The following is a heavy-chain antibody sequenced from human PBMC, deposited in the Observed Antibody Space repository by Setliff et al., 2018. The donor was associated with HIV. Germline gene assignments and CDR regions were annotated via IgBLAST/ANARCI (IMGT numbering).Heavy chain of an antibody. CDR3: ARVPPQSAPNGAAVDAFDI. CDR2: ISHSGIT. V-gene: IGHV4-34*01. CDR1: GGSLSGYY. Sequence: LSLTCAVYGGSLSGYYWSWIRQPPGKGLEWIGEISHSGITNYNPFLKSRVSISVDTSKNQFSLKLTSVTAADTAVYYCARVPPQSAPNGAAVDAFDIWGQGTMVTGSS. D-gene: IGHD6-13*01. J-gene: IGHJ3*02.